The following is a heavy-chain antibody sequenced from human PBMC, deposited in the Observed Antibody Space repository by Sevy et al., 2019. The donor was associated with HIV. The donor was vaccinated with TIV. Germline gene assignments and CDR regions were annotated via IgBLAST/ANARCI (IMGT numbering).Heavy chain of an antibody. CDR2: INPNSGGT. V-gene: IGHV1-2*02. J-gene: IGHJ6*02. D-gene: IGHD7-27*01. CDR3: ARGSWDYYYSYGMDV. CDR1: GYTFTGYY. Sequence: ASVKVSCKASGYTFTGYYMHWVRQAPGQGLEWMGWINPNSGGTNYAQKFQGRVTMTRDTSISTAYMELSRLRSDDTAVYYCARGSWDYYYSYGMDVWGQGTTVTVSS.